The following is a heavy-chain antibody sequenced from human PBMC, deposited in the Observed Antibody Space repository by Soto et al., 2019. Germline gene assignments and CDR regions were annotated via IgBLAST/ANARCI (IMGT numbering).Heavy chain of an antibody. V-gene: IGHV3-7*03. CDR3: ARASIAAAGP. CDR1: GFTFSSYW. Sequence: PGVTRRRSCAAAGFTFSSYWMSWVRQAPGKGLEWVANIKQDGSEKYYVDSVKGRFTISRDNAKNSLYLQMNSLRAEDPAVYYCARASIAAAGPWGQGTRVTAPQ. CDR2: IKQDGSEK. D-gene: IGHD6-13*01. J-gene: IGHJ5*02.